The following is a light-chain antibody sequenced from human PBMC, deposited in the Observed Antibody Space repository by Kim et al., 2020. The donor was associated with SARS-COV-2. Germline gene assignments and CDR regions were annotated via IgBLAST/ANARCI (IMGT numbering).Light chain of an antibody. V-gene: IGKV1-39*01. J-gene: IGKJ1*01. CDR3: QQSSSTAWT. CDR2: AAT. Sequence: DIQMTQSPSSLSASVGDRVTISCRATQSIKTYLHWYQQRPGTAPKLLIYAATSLQSGVPSRFSGSGSGTDFTLTISDLQPEDAATYFCQQSSSTAWTFGQGTKVEI. CDR1: QSIKTY.